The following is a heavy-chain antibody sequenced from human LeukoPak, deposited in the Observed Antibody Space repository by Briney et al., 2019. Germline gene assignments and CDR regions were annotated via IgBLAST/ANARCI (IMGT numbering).Heavy chain of an antibody. Sequence: SETLSLTCAVYGGSFSGYYWSWIRQPPGKGLEWIGEINHSGSTNYNPSLKSRVTISVDTSKNQFSLKLSSVTAADTAVYYCARDGYSYGYDSDAFDIWGQGTMVTVSS. CDR1: GGSFSGYY. D-gene: IGHD5-18*01. CDR3: ARDGYSYGYDSDAFDI. V-gene: IGHV4-34*01. CDR2: INHSGST. J-gene: IGHJ3*02.